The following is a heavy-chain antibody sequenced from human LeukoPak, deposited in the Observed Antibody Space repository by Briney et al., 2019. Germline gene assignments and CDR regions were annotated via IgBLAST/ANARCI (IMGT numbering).Heavy chain of an antibody. CDR1: GFIFSDYY. J-gene: IGHJ6*03. V-gene: IGHV3-23*01. D-gene: IGHD3-10*01. Sequence: GGSLRLSCAASGFIFSDYYMSWIRQAPGKGLEWVSAISGSGGSTYYADSVKGRFTTSRDNSKNTRYLQMNSLRAEDTAVYYCAKGGRTGASITMLRGVRNYHYYMDVWGKGTTVTISS. CDR3: AKGGRTGASITMLRGVRNYHYYMDV. CDR2: ISGSGGST.